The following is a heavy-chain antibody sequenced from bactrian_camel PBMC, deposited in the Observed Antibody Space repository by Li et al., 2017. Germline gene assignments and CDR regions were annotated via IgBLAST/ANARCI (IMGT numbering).Heavy chain of an antibody. CDR1: GFTDNHYC. Sequence: QLVESGGGSVQPGGSLRLSCAHSGFTDNHYCMAWFRQAPGKGREGVAALDADGSTNYADSVKGRFTISEDNNKGVLYLQMNSLKPEDTAMYYCAAWRIGDPADFRYWGQGTQVTVS. CDR3: AAWRIGDPADFRY. CDR2: LDADGST. V-gene: IGHV3S26*01. J-gene: IGHJ6*01. D-gene: IGHD1*01.